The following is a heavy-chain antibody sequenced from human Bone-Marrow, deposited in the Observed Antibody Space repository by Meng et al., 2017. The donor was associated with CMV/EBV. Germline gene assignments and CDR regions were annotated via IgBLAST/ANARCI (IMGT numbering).Heavy chain of an antibody. D-gene: IGHD1-20*01. Sequence: GSLRLSCTVSGGSISSSSYHWGWIRQPPGRGLEWIGSFYYSGTTYYNPSLKSRVTISVDASKNQFSLRLSSVTAADTAVYYCARDLVMRRYNSNPEGWFDPWGQRARVTVSS. J-gene: IGHJ5*02. CDR3: ARDLVMRRYNSNPEGWFDP. CDR2: FYYSGTT. CDR1: GGSISSSSYH. V-gene: IGHV4-39*07.